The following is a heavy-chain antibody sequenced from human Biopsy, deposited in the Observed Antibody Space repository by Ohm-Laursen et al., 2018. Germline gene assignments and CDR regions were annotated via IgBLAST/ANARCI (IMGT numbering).Heavy chain of an antibody. CDR3: AKAGRGYIDY. Sequence: SLRLSCTASGFTFSSSWMHWVRQAPGKGPEWVSRFNSDGTDTTYADSVKGRFTISRDNAKNTLYLQMNSLRVEDTAVYYCAKAGRGYIDYWGQGTLVIASS. V-gene: IGHV3-74*01. J-gene: IGHJ4*02. CDR2: FNSDGTDT. CDR1: GFTFSSSW. D-gene: IGHD5-18*01.